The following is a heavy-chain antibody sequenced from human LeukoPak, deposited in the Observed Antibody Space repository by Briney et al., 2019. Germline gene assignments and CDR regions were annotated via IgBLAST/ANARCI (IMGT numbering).Heavy chain of an antibody. CDR2: ISAYNGNT. CDR1: GYTFTIYG. CDR3: ARDSSPSLVGATVFDY. V-gene: IGHV1-18*01. Sequence: ASVKVSCKASGYTFTIYGISWVRQAPGQGLEWMGWISAYNGNTNYAQKLQGRVTMTTDTSTSTAYMELRSLRSDDTAVYYCARDSSPSLVGATVFDYWGQGTLVTVSS. D-gene: IGHD1-26*01. J-gene: IGHJ4*02.